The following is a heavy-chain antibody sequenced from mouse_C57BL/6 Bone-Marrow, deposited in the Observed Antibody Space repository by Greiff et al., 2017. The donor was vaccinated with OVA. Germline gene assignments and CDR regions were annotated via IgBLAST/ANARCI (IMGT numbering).Heavy chain of an antibody. V-gene: IGHV14-3*01. CDR3: ARSELGRRYFDV. J-gene: IGHJ1*03. D-gene: IGHD4-1*01. CDR1: GFNIKNTY. Sequence: EVMLVESVAELVRPGASVKLSCTASGFNIKNTYMHWVKQRPEQGLEWIGRIDPANGNTKYAPKFQGKATITADTSSNTAYLQLSSLTSEDTAIYYCARSELGRRYFDVWGTGTTVTVSS. CDR2: IDPANGNT.